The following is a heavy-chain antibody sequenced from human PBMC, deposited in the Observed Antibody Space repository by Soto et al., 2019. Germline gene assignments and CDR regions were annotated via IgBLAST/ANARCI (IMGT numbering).Heavy chain of an antibody. Sequence: QITLKESGPTLVKPTQTLTLTCTFSGFSLSTSGVSVGWIRQPPGKALKWLALIYWDDDKRYSPSLKSRLTITKETSKNQVVLTMTNMDPVDTATYYCAHRATVTSTLKGYYFDYWGQGTLVTVSS. CDR2: IYWDDDK. CDR1: GFSLSTSGVS. J-gene: IGHJ4*02. D-gene: IGHD4-17*01. V-gene: IGHV2-5*02. CDR3: AHRATVTSTLKGYYFDY.